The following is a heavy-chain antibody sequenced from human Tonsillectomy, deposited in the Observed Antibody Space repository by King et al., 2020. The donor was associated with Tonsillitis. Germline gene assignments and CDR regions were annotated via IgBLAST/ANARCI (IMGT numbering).Heavy chain of an antibody. V-gene: IGHV3-23*04. CDR2: ISGSGGST. CDR3: AKDRGSSGYSFDY. CDR1: GFTFSSYA. Sequence: VQLVESGGGLVQPGGSLRVSCAASGFTFSSYAMSWVRQAPGKGLEWVSAISGSGGSTFYADSVKGRFTISRDNSKNTLYLRMNSLRAEDTAVYYCAKDRGSSGYSFDYWGQGTLVTVSS. D-gene: IGHD3-22*01. J-gene: IGHJ4*02.